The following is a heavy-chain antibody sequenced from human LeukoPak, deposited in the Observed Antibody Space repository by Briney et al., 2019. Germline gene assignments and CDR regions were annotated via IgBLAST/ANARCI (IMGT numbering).Heavy chain of an antibody. CDR3: AKDREFAPVTTFYFDS. V-gene: IGHV3-30*18. Sequence: GGSLRLSCAASGFTFSSYGMHWVRQAPGKGLEWVAVISYDGSNKYYADSVKGRFTISRDKSKNTLHLQMSGLRSEDTAVYYCAKDREFAPVTTFYFDSWGRGTPVTVSS. CDR1: GFTFSSYG. J-gene: IGHJ4*02. D-gene: IGHD4-17*01. CDR2: ISYDGSNK.